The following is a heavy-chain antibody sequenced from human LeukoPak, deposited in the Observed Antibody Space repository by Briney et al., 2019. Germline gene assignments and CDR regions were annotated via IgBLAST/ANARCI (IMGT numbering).Heavy chain of an antibody. J-gene: IGHJ4*02. Sequence: GGSLRLSCAASGFTFSSYWMHWIRQAPGKGLVWVSRINSDGSTTTYADSVKGRFAISRDNAKNTVYLQMNSLRAEDTAVYYCARAQSREQQLPFDYWGQGTLVTVSS. CDR2: INSDGSTT. CDR1: GFTFSSYW. CDR3: ARAQSREQQLPFDY. V-gene: IGHV3-74*01. D-gene: IGHD6-13*01.